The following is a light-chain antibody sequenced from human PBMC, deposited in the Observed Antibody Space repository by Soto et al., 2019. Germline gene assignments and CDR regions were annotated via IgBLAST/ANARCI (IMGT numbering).Light chain of an antibody. CDR3: QQHNGYAPIT. J-gene: IGKJ5*01. CDR2: GAS. CDR1: QGISTY. V-gene: IGKV1-9*01. Sequence: IQLTQSPSSLSASVVDRVTITCLASQGISTYLAWYQQKPGKAPKVLMYGASTLQSGVPSRFSGSGSGTEFTLTISRLQSDDFATYYCQQHNGYAPITFGQGTRLEIK.